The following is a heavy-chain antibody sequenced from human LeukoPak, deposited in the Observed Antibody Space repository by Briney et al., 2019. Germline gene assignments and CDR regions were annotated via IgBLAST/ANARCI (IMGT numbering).Heavy chain of an antibody. CDR1: GFTFSSYW. CDR3: TGKNWFDP. J-gene: IGHJ5*02. Sequence: TGGSLRLSCAASGFTFSSYWVHWVRQAPGKGLEWVSSISSSSSYIYYADSVKGRFTISRDNAKNSLYLQMNSLRAEDTAVYYCTGKNWFDPWGQGTLVTVSS. CDR2: ISSSSSYI. V-gene: IGHV3-21*01.